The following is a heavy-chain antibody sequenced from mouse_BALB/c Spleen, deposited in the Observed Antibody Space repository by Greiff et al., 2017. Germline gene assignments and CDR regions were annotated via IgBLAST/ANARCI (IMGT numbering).Heavy chain of an antibody. CDR2: ISDGGSYT. Sequence: EVQGVESGGGLVKPGGSLKLSCAASGFTFSDYYMYWVRQTPEKRLEWVATISDGGSYTYYPDSVKGRFTISRDNAKNNLYLQMSSLKSEDTAMYYCARGDGYYPYWGQGTLVTVSA. V-gene: IGHV5-4*02. CDR1: GFTFSDYY. D-gene: IGHD2-3*01. CDR3: ARGDGYYPY. J-gene: IGHJ3*01.